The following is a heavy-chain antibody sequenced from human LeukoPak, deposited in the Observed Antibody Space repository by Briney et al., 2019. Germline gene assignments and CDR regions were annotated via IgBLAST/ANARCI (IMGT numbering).Heavy chain of an antibody. Sequence: GGSLRLSCAASGFTFSKYWMLWVRQAPGKGLESVSRINTDGTVTTYADSVKGRFTVSRDNADNTMFLQMNSVRDEDTAGYYCATKQWLAPPPDSWGQGTPVTVSS. CDR2: INTDGTVT. J-gene: IGHJ4*02. V-gene: IGHV3-74*01. CDR1: GFTFSKYW. CDR3: ATKQWLAPPPDS. D-gene: IGHD6-19*01.